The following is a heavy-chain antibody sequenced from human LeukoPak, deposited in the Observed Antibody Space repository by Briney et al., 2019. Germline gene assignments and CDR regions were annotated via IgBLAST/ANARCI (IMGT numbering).Heavy chain of an antibody. CDR2: ISWNSGSI. D-gene: IGHD2-2*01. V-gene: IGHV3-9*01. J-gene: IGHJ4*02. CDR3: AKTPMDRYCSSTSCYYFDY. CDR1: GFTFDDYA. Sequence: GGSLRLSCAASGFTFDDYAMRWVRQAPGKGLEWVSGISWNSGSIGYADSVKGRFTISRDNAKNSLYLQMNSLRAEDTALYYCAKTPMDRYCSSTSCYYFDYWGQGTLVTVSS.